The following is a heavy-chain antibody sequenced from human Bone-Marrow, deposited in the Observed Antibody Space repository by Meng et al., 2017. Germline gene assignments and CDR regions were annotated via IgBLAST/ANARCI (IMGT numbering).Heavy chain of an antibody. CDR3: VRGQWLVVETFDY. CDR2: IKESGGDV. Sequence: GGSLRLSCEGSGFSFKKHWINWVRQAPGKGLEWVANIKESGGDVYYVDSVKGRFTISRDNSQNSLYLEMNSLRAEDTAVYYCVRGQWLVVETFDYWGQGALVTVSS. CDR1: GFSFKKHW. V-gene: IGHV3-7*01. J-gene: IGHJ4*02. D-gene: IGHD6-19*01.